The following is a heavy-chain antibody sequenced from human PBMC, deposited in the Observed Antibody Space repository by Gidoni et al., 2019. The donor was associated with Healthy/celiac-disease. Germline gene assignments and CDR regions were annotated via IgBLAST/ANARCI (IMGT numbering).Heavy chain of an antibody. CDR3: AKDVVPPENYYYYYYYMDV. J-gene: IGHJ6*03. CDR1: GFTFSSYA. Sequence: EVQLLESGGGLVQPGGSLRLSCAASGFTFSSYAMSWVRQAPGKGLEWVSAISGSGGSTYYADSVKGRFTISRDNSKNTLYLQMNSLRAEDTAVYYCAKDVVPPENYYYYYYYMDVWGKGTTVTVSS. CDR2: ISGSGGST. D-gene: IGHD2-15*01. V-gene: IGHV3-23*01.